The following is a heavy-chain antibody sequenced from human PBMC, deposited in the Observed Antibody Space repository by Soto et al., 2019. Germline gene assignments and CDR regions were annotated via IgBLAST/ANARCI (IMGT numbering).Heavy chain of an antibody. CDR2: TYYRSKWEN. V-gene: IGHV6-1*01. CDR3: ARLIGNSWLDS. CDR1: GDSVSTNSAT. J-gene: IGHJ5*01. Sequence: QVQLQQSGPGLVKPSQTLSLTCAISGDSVSTNSATLDWIRQSPSRGLEWLGRTYYRSKWENDYAVSVKGRISIIPDTTNNRLSLQLNSVSPDDTAVYYCARLIGNSWLDSWGQGTLVTVSS.